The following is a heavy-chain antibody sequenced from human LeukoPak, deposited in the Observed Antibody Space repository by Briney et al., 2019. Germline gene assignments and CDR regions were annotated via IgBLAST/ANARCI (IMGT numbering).Heavy chain of an antibody. CDR1: GGSISSGSYY. D-gene: IGHD6-6*01. CDR3: ARTRLYMSSSGFFDY. J-gene: IGHJ4*02. CDR2: IYTSGST. Sequence: SETLSLTCTVSGGSISSGSYYWSWIWQPAGRGLEWIGRIYTSGSTNYNPSLKSRVTISVDTSKNQFSLKLSSVTAADTAVYYCARTRLYMSSSGFFDYWGRGTLVTVSS. V-gene: IGHV4-61*02.